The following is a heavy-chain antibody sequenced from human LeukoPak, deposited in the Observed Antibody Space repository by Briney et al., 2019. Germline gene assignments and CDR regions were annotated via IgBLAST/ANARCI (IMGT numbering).Heavy chain of an antibody. CDR1: GGSISSSSYY. CDR3: ARGSGTVYYYYYMDV. J-gene: IGHJ6*03. CDR2: IYYSGST. D-gene: IGHD1-1*01. V-gene: IGHV4-39*07. Sequence: SETLSLTCTVSGGSISSSSYYWGWFRQPPGKGLEWIGSIYYSGSTYYNPSLKSRVTISVDTSKNQFSLKLSSVTAADTAVYYCARGSGTVYYYYYMDVWGKGTTVTVSS.